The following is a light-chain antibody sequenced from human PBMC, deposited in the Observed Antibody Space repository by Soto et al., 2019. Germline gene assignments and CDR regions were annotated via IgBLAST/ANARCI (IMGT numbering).Light chain of an antibody. J-gene: IGLJ1*01. Sequence: QSALTQPASVSGSPGQSITISCTGTSSDVGGYNYVSWYQQHPGKAPKLIIYEVSNRPSGVSNRFSGSKSGNTASLTISGLQAEDEADYYCNSYTSKSTVVFGTGNKLTVL. V-gene: IGLV2-14*01. CDR1: SSDVGGYNY. CDR2: EVS. CDR3: NSYTSKSTVV.